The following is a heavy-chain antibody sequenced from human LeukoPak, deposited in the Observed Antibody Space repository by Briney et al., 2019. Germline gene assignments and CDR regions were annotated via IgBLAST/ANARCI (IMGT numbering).Heavy chain of an antibody. J-gene: IGHJ3*02. CDR3: ARGFMVRGAINAFDI. CDR2: ISYDGSNK. V-gene: IGHV3-30*03. CDR1: GFTFSNYG. Sequence: GGSLRLSCAASGFTFSNYGMHWVRQAPGKGLEWVAVISYDGSNKYYADSVKGRFTISRDNAKNSLYLQMNSLRAEDTAVYYCARGFMVRGAINAFDIWGQGTMVTVSS. D-gene: IGHD3-10*01.